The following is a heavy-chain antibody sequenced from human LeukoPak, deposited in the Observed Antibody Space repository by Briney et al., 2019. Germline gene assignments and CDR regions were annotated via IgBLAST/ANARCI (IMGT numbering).Heavy chain of an antibody. Sequence: GGSLRLSCAASGFTFSSYGMTWVRQTPGKGLEWVALISRSGGTTSYADSVKGRFTISRDNSKNTLYLQMNSLRAEDTAEYYCAKRGGTESFYYFYYMDVWGKGTTVTVSS. V-gene: IGHV3-23*01. CDR3: AKRGGTESFYYFYYMDV. CDR2: ISRSGGTT. CDR1: GFTFSSYG. D-gene: IGHD2-15*01. J-gene: IGHJ6*03.